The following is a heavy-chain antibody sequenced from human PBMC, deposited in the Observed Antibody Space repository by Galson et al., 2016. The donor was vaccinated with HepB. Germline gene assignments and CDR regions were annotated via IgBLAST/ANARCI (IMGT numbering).Heavy chain of an antibody. CDR1: GYTFSNYD. Sequence: SCKATGYTFSNYDINWVRQAAGQGLEWVGWISDYNGDRNYAQKFQGRVTLTTDTSTTTVYMELTSLRSDDTAVYFCARGSSWRYFDYWGQGTQVTVSS. J-gene: IGHJ4*02. CDR2: ISDYNGDR. D-gene: IGHD6-13*01. V-gene: IGHV1-18*01. CDR3: ARGSSWRYFDY.